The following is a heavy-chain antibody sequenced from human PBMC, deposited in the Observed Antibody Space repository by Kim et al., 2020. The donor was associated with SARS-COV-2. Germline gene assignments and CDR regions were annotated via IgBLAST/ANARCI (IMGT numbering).Heavy chain of an antibody. Sequence: GGSLRLSCAASGFTFGDYAMHWVRQAPGKGLEWVSGISWNSGSIGYADSVKGRFTISRDNAKNSLYLQMNSLRAEDTALYYCAKDSSGSYPGGFDYWGQGTLVTVSS. CDR2: ISWNSGSI. V-gene: IGHV3-9*01. CDR3: AKDSSGSYPGGFDY. D-gene: IGHD1-26*01. CDR1: GFTFGDYA. J-gene: IGHJ4*02.